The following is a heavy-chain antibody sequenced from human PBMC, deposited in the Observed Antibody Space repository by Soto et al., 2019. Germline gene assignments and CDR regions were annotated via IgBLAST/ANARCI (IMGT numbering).Heavy chain of an antibody. CDR1: GGSVSSGSYY. V-gene: IGHV4-61*01. CDR3: AGASGVVVAATFSY. Sequence: SETLSLTCTVSGGSVSSGSYYWSWIRQPPGKGLEWIGYIYYSGSTNHNPSLKSRVTISVDTSKNQFSLKLSSVTAADTAVYYCAGASGVVVAATFSYWGQGTLVTVSS. CDR2: IYYSGST. J-gene: IGHJ4*02. D-gene: IGHD2-15*01.